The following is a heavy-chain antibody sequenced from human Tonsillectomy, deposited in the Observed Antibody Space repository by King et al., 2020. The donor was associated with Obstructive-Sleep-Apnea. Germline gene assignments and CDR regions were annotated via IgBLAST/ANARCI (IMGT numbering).Heavy chain of an antibody. J-gene: IGHJ4*02. Sequence: VQLVESGAEVKKPGASVKVSCKASGYTFTSYGISWVRQAPGQGLEWMGWISAYNGNTNYAQKLQGRVTMTTDTSTSTAYMELRSLRSDDTAVDYCARQHYDFWSGGYYFDYWGQGTLVTVSS. V-gene: IGHV1-18*04. CDR3: ARQHYDFWSGGYYFDY. CDR1: GYTFTSYG. D-gene: IGHD3-3*01. CDR2: ISAYNGNT.